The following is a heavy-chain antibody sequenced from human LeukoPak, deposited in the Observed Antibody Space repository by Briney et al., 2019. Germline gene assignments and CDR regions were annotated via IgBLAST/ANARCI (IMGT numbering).Heavy chain of an antibody. CDR3: AKVGSKLVLYYYYYMDV. CDR2: ISSSSSYI. CDR1: GFTFSSYS. V-gene: IGHV3-21*01. D-gene: IGHD6-13*01. J-gene: IGHJ6*03. Sequence: PGGSLRLSCAASGFTFSSYSMNWVRQAPGKGLEWVSSISSSSSYIYYADSVKGRFTISRDNAKNSLYLQMNSLRAEDTAVYYCAKVGSKLVLYYYYYMDVWGKGTTVTISS.